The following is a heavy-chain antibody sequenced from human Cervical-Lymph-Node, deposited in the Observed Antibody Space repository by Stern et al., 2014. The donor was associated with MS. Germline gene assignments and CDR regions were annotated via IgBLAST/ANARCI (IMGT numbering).Heavy chain of an antibody. D-gene: IGHD3-22*01. V-gene: IGHV1-69*01. J-gene: IGHJ4*02. CDR1: GGTFSSYA. Sequence: VQLVESGAEVKKPGSSVKVSCKASGGTFSSYAFTWVRQAPGQGLEWMGGIIPIFGAANYAQKFQGRVTITADESTSTAYMELSSLRSEDTAIYYCARDLHYYDPRGFDYWGQGTLVTVSS. CDR3: ARDLHYYDPRGFDY. CDR2: IIPIFGAA.